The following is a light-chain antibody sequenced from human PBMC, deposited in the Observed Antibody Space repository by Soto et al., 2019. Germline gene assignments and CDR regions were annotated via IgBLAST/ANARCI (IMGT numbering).Light chain of an antibody. J-gene: IGLJ1*01. Sequence: QSALTRPPSASGSPGQPVTMSCTGTKSDIGVYDFVSWYQHHPGKAPRLIIYEVVQRPSGVPDRFSGSKSGNTASLTVSGLQAADEADYFCKSYAGSNTYVFGSGTKV. CDR2: EVV. CDR3: KSYAGSNTYV. V-gene: IGLV2-8*01. CDR1: KSDIGVYDF.